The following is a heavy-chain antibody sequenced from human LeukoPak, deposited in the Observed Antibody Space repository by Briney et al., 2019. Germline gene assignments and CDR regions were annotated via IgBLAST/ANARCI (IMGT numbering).Heavy chain of an antibody. J-gene: IGHJ4*02. CDR2: TYYSGST. D-gene: IGHD6-13*01. V-gene: IGHV4-59*01. CDR1: GGSISSYY. Sequence: PSETLSLTCTVSGGSISSYYWSWIRQPPGKGLEWIGYTYYSGSTNYNPSLKSRVTISVDTSKNQFSLKLSSVTAADTAVYYCARASSIAAALFDYWGQGTLVTVSS. CDR3: ARASSIAAALFDY.